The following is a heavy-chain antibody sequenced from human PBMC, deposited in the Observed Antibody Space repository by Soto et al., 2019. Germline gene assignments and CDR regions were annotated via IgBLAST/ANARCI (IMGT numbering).Heavy chain of an antibody. CDR2: IYSGGST. J-gene: IGHJ4*02. Sequence: EVQLVESGGGLVQPGGSLRLSCAASGFTVSSNYMSWVRQAPGKGLEWVSVIYSGGSTYYADSVKGRFTISRHNSKNTLYLQMHSLRAEDTAVYSCARVLRASHFDYWGQGTLVTVSS. D-gene: IGHD3-16*01. CDR3: ARVLRASHFDY. V-gene: IGHV3-53*04. CDR1: GFTVSSNY.